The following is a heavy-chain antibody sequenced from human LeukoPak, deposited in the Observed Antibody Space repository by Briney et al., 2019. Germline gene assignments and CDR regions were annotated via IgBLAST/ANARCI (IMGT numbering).Heavy chain of an antibody. Sequence: QTGRSLRLSCAASGFTFSSYAMHWVRQAPGKGLEWVAVISYDGSNKYYADSVKGRFTISRDNSKNTLYLQMNSLRAEDTAVYYCATNGYSSSWYSGSIKYWGQGTLVTVSS. CDR1: GFTFSSYA. J-gene: IGHJ4*02. CDR2: ISYDGSNK. V-gene: IGHV3-30-3*01. CDR3: ATNGYSSSWYSGSIKY. D-gene: IGHD6-13*01.